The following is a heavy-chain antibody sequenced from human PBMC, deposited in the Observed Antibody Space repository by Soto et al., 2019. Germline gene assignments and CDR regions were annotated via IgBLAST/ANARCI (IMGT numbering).Heavy chain of an antibody. J-gene: IGHJ4*02. CDR1: GGSFSGYY. D-gene: IGHD3-22*01. Sequence: SETLSLTCAVYGGSFSGYYWSWIRQPPGKGLEWIGEINHSGSTNYNPSLKSRVIISEDTSKNQFSLKVRSVTAADTAVYYCARGLYDISGNADAWYLDYWGQGTLVTVSS. CDR3: ARGLYDISGNADAWYLDY. CDR2: INHSGST. V-gene: IGHV4-34*01.